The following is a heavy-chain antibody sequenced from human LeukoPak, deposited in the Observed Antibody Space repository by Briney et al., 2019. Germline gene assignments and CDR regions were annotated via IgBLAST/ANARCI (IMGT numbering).Heavy chain of an antibody. V-gene: IGHV3-48*04. Sequence: PGGSLTLSCAASGCTFSSYSMNWVRQAPGKGLEWVSYISSSSSTIYYADSVKGRFTISRDNANNSLYLQKNSLRGEDTAVYYCARSPISGYDPDLDYWGQGTLVTVSS. CDR1: GCTFSSYS. D-gene: IGHD5-12*01. CDR2: ISSSSSTI. J-gene: IGHJ4*02. CDR3: ARSPISGYDPDLDY.